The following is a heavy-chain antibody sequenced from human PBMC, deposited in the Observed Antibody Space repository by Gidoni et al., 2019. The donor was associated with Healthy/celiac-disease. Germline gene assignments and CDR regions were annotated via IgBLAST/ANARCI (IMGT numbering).Heavy chain of an antibody. Sequence: VQLVESGGGVVQPGRSLRLSCAASGFTFRSYGMHWVRQAPGKGLEWVAVISYDGSNKDYADSVKGRFTISRDNSKNTLYLQMNSLRAEDTAVYYCAKASSSGGGYSFDYWGQGTLVTVSS. D-gene: IGHD5-18*01. V-gene: IGHV3-30*18. J-gene: IGHJ4*02. CDR2: ISYDGSNK. CDR3: AKASSSGGGYSFDY. CDR1: GFTFRSYG.